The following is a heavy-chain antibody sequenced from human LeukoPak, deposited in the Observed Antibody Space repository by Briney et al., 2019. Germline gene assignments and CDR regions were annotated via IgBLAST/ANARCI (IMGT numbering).Heavy chain of an antibody. CDR2: ISTSGST. D-gene: IGHD4-17*01. Sequence: SETLSLTCSVSGGSISSYYWSWIRQPPGKGLEWIGYISTSGSTNYSPSLESRVTISVDRSKNQLSLKLRSVTAADTAVYHCARRTRGTYGADYYYSYYMDVWGKGTPVTVSS. CDR1: GGSISSYY. CDR3: ARRTRGTYGADYYYSYYMDV. V-gene: IGHV4-4*09. J-gene: IGHJ6*03.